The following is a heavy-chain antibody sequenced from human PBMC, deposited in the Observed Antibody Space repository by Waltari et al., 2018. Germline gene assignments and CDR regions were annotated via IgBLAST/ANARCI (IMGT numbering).Heavy chain of an antibody. CDR1: GYSISSGYY. Sequence: QVQLQESGPGLVKPSETLSLTCAVSGYSISSGYYWGWIRQPPGKGLEWIGSIYHGGSTYYKPSLKSRVTISVDTSKNQFSLKLSSVTAADTALYYCARNLTAWTTGTFDVWGQGTMVTVSS. D-gene: IGHD2-21*02. J-gene: IGHJ3*01. CDR3: ARNLTAWTTGTFDV. V-gene: IGHV4-38-2*01. CDR2: IYHGGST.